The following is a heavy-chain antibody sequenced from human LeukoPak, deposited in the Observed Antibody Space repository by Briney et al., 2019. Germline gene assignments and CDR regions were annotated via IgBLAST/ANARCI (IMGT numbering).Heavy chain of an antibody. Sequence: ASVKVSCKASGYTFTGYYMHWVRQAPGQGLEWMGWINPNSGGTNYAQKFQGRVTMTRDTSISTAYMELSRLRSDDTAVYYCARGEVRLRSRTDGVRYNWFDPWGQGTLVTVSS. CDR1: GYTFTGYY. CDR2: INPNSGGT. D-gene: IGHD3-10*01. V-gene: IGHV1-2*02. J-gene: IGHJ5*02. CDR3: ARGEVRLRSRTDGVRYNWFDP.